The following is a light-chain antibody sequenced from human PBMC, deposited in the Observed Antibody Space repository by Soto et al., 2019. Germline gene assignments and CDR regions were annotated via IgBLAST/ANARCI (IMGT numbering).Light chain of an antibody. Sequence: EIVLTQSPGTLSLSPGEIAILSCRASQSLSSSFLAWYQQKPGQAPRPLIYSSSNRATGIPDRFSGGGSGTDFTLTISRLEPADFAVYYCQQYGRSPLTFGGGTKVDIK. CDR1: QSLSSSF. CDR3: QQYGRSPLT. CDR2: SSS. J-gene: IGKJ4*01. V-gene: IGKV3-20*01.